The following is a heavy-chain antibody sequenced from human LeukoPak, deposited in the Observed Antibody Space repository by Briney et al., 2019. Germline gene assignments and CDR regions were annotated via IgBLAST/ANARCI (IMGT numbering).Heavy chain of an antibody. V-gene: IGHV3-21*01. CDR3: AREGNGYNYFDY. D-gene: IGHD5-24*01. CDR1: GFTFSSYS. CDR2: ISSSRSYI. Sequence: GGSLRLSCAASGFTFSSYSMNWVRQAPGKGLEWVSFISSSRSYIYYADSVKGRFTISRDNAKNSLYLQMNSLRAEDTAVYYCAREGNGYNYFDYWGQGTLVTVSS. J-gene: IGHJ4*02.